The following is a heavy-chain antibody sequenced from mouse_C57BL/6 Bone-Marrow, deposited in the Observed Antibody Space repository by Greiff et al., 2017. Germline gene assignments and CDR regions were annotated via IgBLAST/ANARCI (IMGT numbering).Heavy chain of an antibody. CDR3: ARSYYYGSSYEGYFDY. CDR1: GYTFTSYT. D-gene: IGHD1-1*01. V-gene: IGHV1-4*01. CDR2: INPSSGYS. J-gene: IGHJ2*01. Sequence: VQLQQSGAELARPGASVKMSCKASGYTFTSYTMHWVKQRPGQGLEWIGYINPSSGYSKYNQKFKDKATLTADKSSSTAYMQLSSLTSEDSAVYYCARSYYYGSSYEGYFDYWGQGTTLTVSS.